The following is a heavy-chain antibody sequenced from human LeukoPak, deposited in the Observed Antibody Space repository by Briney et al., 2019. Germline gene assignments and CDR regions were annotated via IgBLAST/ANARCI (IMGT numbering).Heavy chain of an antibody. J-gene: IGHJ4*02. CDR2: IYSGGST. CDR3: ARVKGVYSSGWYFEY. CDR1: GLTVSSNY. Sequence: GGSLRLSCAASGLTVSSNYMSWVRQAPGKGLEWVSVIYSGGSTYYADSVKGRFPISRDNSKNTLYLQMSSLRAEDTAVYYCARVKGVYSSGWYFEYWGQGTLVTVSS. V-gene: IGHV3-53*01. D-gene: IGHD6-19*01.